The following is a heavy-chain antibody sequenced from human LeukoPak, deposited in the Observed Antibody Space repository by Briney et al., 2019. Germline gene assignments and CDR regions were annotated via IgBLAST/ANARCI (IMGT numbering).Heavy chain of an antibody. D-gene: IGHD2-2*01. CDR1: GFTFSRYG. V-gene: IGHV3-30*18. J-gene: IGHJ4*02. CDR2: IANDGKDK. CDR3: AKDQQVGAAAYYFDS. Sequence: GGFLRLSCAASGFTFSRYGVHWVRQAPGKGLEWVAVIANDGKDKKYADSVKGRFTISRDNSKSTLYLQMNSLRAEDTAVYYCAKDQQVGAAAYYFDSWGQGTLVTVSS.